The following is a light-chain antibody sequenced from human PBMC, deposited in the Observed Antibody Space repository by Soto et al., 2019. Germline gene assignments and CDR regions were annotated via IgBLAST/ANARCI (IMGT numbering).Light chain of an antibody. Sequence: EIGLTQSPGTLYLSPGERATLSCRASQSVSNNYLAWYQQKPGQAPRLLIYGASNRATGIPDRFSGSGSGTDFTLTISRLEPEDFAVYYCQQYGSSGTFGQGTKVDI. J-gene: IGKJ1*01. CDR1: QSVSNNY. CDR2: GAS. CDR3: QQYGSSGT. V-gene: IGKV3-20*01.